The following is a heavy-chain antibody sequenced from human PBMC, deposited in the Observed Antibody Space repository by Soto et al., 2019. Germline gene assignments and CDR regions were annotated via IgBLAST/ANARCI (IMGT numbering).Heavy chain of an antibody. CDR3: ARGTPPLTAGAFDI. CDR2: ISSSGSTI. V-gene: IGHV3-48*03. D-gene: IGHD6-13*01. Sequence: PGGSLRLSCAASGFTFSSYEMNWVRQAPGKGLEWVSYISSSGSTIYYADSVKGRFTISRDNAKNSLYLQMNSLRAEDTAVYYCARGTPPLTAGAFDIWGQGTMVTVSS. J-gene: IGHJ3*02. CDR1: GFTFSSYE.